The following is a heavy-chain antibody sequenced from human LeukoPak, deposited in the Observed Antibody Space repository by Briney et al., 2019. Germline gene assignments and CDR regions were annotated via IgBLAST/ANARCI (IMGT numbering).Heavy chain of an antibody. CDR3: ARLVRGVSRFDY. CDR2: INHSGST. V-gene: IGHV4-34*01. D-gene: IGHD3-10*01. Sequence: SETLPLTCAVYGGSFSGYYWSWIRQPPGKGLEWIGEINHSGSTNYNPSLKSRVTISVDTSKNQFSLKLSSVPAADTAVYYCARLVRGVSRFDYWGQGTLVTVSS. J-gene: IGHJ4*02. CDR1: GGSFSGYY.